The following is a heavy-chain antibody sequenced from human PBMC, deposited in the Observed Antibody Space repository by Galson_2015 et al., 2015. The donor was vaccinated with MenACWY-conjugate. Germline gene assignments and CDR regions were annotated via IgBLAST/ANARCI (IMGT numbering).Heavy chain of an antibody. J-gene: IGHJ5*02. CDR1: GFTFNHYW. CDR2: ISPDGSVT. D-gene: IGHD5-12*01. V-gene: IGHV3-74*01. Sequence: SLRLSCAASGFTFNHYWMHWLRHAPGKGLVWVSRISPDGSVTNYADSVKGLFTLSRDNAKNTLYLQMNSLRGDDTAVYYCTRGNYGYGRFDPWVQGTLVTVSS. CDR3: TRGNYGYGRFDP.